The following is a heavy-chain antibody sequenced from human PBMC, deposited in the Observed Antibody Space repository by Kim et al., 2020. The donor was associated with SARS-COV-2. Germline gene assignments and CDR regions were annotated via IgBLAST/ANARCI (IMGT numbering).Heavy chain of an antibody. CDR3: AKVRDIVVVPAASPFDY. D-gene: IGHD2-2*01. CDR1: GFTFSSYA. CDR2: ISGSGGST. Sequence: GGSLRLSCAASGFTFSSYAMSWVRQAPGKGLERVSAISGSGGSTYYADSVKGRFTISRDNSKNTLYLQMNSLRAEDTAVYYCAKVRDIVVVPAASPFDYWGQGTLVTVSS. J-gene: IGHJ4*02. V-gene: IGHV3-23*01.